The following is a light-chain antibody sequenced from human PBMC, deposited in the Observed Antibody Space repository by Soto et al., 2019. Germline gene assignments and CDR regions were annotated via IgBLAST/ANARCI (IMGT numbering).Light chain of an antibody. V-gene: IGLV2-23*02. Sequence: QSVLTQPASVSGSPGQSITISCTGTSSDVGSYNLVSWYQQHPGKAPKLMIYEVSKRPSGVSNRFSGSKSGNTASLTISGLQAEDEADYHCCSYAGSSTSYVFGTGT. CDR2: EVS. J-gene: IGLJ1*01. CDR1: SSDVGSYNL. CDR3: CSYAGSSTSYV.